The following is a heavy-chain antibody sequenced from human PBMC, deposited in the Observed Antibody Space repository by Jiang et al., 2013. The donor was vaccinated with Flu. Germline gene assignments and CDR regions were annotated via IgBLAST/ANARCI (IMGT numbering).Heavy chain of an antibody. CDR3: ARADQTTYYDSSGYYLIGAFDI. CDR2: IIPFFGTT. Sequence: QLVESGAEVKKPGSSVKVSCKASGDTFSSYTISWVRQAPGQGLEWMGGIIPFFGTTNYAQKFQGRVTITADTSTSTAYMELSSLRSEDTAMYYCARADQTTYYDSSGYYLIGAFDIWGQGTMVTVSS. J-gene: IGHJ3*02. V-gene: IGHV1-69*06. D-gene: IGHD3-22*01. CDR1: GDTFSSYT.